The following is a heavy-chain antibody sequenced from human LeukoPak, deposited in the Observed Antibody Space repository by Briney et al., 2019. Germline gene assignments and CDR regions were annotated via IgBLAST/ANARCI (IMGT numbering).Heavy chain of an antibody. D-gene: IGHD6-13*01. Sequence: GASVKVSCKASGYTFTSYDINWVRQATGQGLEWMGWMNPNSGNTGYAQKFQGRATMTRNTSISTAYMELSSLRSEDTAVYYCARGDSSSWYYYYYGMDVWGQGTTVTVSS. CDR3: ARGDSSSWYYYYYGMDV. CDR1: GYTFTSYD. CDR2: MNPNSGNT. J-gene: IGHJ6*02. V-gene: IGHV1-8*01.